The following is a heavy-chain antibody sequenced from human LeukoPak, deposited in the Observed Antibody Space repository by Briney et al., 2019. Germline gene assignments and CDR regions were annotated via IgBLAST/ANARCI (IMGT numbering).Heavy chain of an antibody. CDR1: GFTFSSYA. V-gene: IGHV3-30*04. CDR2: ISYDGSNK. J-gene: IGHJ1*01. CDR3: ARDPQH. Sequence: PGGSLRLSCAASGFTFSSYAMHSVRQAPGKGLEWGAVISYDGSNKYYADSVKGRFTISRDNSKNTLYLHMNRLSAEDPAVYYCARDPQHWAQGPAVPVSS.